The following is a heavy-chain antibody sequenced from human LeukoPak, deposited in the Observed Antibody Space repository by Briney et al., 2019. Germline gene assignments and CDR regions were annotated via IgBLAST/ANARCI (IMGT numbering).Heavy chain of an antibody. CDR3: ASCLVGNGWVCWFDP. CDR2: INSDGSST. V-gene: IGHV3-74*01. J-gene: IGHJ5*02. CDR1: GFTFSSYW. Sequence: PGGSLRLSCAASGFTFSSYWMHWVRQAPGKGLVWVSRINSDGSSTSYADSVKGRFTISRDNAKNTLYLQMNSLRAEDTAVYYCASCLVGNGWVCWFDPWGQGTLVTVSS. D-gene: IGHD1-1*01.